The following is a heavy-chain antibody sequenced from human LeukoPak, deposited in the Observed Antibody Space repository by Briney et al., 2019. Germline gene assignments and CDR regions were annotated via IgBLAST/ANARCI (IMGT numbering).Heavy chain of an antibody. J-gene: IGHJ4*02. CDR3: ARVPAARLLAGYFDY. V-gene: IGHV4-39*01. D-gene: IGHD6-6*01. CDR1: GDSISTSNSY. Sequence: SETLSLTCTVSGDSISTSNSYWGWIRQPPGKGLEWIGSIYYSGNTYYNASLKSRVTISVDTSKNQFSLKLTSVTAADTAVYYCARVPAARLLAGYFDYWGQGTLVTVSS. CDR2: IYYSGNT.